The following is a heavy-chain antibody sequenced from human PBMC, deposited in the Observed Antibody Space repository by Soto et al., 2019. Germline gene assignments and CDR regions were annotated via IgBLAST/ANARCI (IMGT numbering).Heavy chain of an antibody. V-gene: IGHV3-30-3*01. Sequence: QVQLVESGGGVVQPGRSLRLSCAASGFTFSSYAMHWVRQAPGKGLEWVAVISYDGSNKYYADSVKGRFTISRDNSKNTLYLQMNSLRAEDTAVYYCAREGPRPYLYCSSASCYRENDYYYGMDVWGQGTTVTVSS. CDR3: AREGPRPYLYCSSASCYRENDYYYGMDV. CDR2: ISYDGSNK. CDR1: GFTFSSYA. J-gene: IGHJ6*02. D-gene: IGHD2-2*02.